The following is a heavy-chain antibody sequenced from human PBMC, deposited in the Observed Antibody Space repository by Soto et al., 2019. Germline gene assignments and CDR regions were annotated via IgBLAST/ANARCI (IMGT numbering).Heavy chain of an antibody. Sequence: QVQLQESGPGLVKPSGTLSLTCAVSSGSISSSNWWSWVRQPPGKGLEWIGEIYHSGSTNYNPPLKSQITISVDKSKNQFTLKMSSVPAADTAVYYCARKPTSGPYWYFDLWGRGTMVTVSS. CDR3: ARKPTSGPYWYFDL. CDR2: IYHSGST. J-gene: IGHJ2*01. D-gene: IGHD2-8*02. CDR1: SGSISSSNW. V-gene: IGHV4-4*02.